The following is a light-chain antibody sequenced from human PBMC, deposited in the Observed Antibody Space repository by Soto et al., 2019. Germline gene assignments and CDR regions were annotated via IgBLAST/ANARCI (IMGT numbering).Light chain of an antibody. CDR2: GAS. CDR1: QSVSSN. V-gene: IGKV3-15*01. J-gene: IGKJ1*01. CDR3: QQYNNWPWT. Sequence: EIVLTQSPGTLSLSPGERATLSCRASQSVSSNLAWYRQKPGQPPRLLIYGASTRATGIPARFSGSGSGTEFTLTISSLQSVDFAVYSCQQYNNWPWTFGRGTKVDIK.